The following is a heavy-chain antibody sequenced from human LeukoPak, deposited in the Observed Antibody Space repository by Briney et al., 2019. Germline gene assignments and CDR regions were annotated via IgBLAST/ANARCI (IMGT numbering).Heavy chain of an antibody. CDR2: IRYDGSNK. Sequence: GGSLRLSCAASGFIFSSYGMHWVRQAPGKGLEWVAFIRYDGSNKYYADSVKGRFTISRDNSKNTLYLQMNSLRAEDTAVYYCARDPRGYGDYDLMDVWGQGTTVTVSS. V-gene: IGHV3-30*02. D-gene: IGHD4-17*01. J-gene: IGHJ6*02. CDR3: ARDPRGYGDYDLMDV. CDR1: GFIFSSYG.